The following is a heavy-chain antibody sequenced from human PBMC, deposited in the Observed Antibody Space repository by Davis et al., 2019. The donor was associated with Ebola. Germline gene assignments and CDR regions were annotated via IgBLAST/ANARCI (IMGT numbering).Heavy chain of an antibody. J-gene: IGHJ4*02. CDR1: GFSFSDST. CDR3: TSTTVSRGDY. CDR2: IRSKANSYAT. D-gene: IGHD4-17*01. Sequence: PGGSLRLSCAASGFSFSDSTMHWVRQASGKGLEWVGRIRSKANSYATAYAASVKGRFTISRDDSKNTAYLQMNSLKTEDTAVYYCTSTTVSRGDYWGQGTLVTVSS. V-gene: IGHV3-73*01.